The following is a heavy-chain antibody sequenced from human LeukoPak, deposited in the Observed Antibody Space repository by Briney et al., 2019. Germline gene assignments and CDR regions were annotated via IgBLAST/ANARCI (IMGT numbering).Heavy chain of an antibody. CDR2: TGTNGDTT. D-gene: IGHD1-7*01. V-gene: IGHV3-64*01. CDR3: ARGSARYNWNYGDAFDI. Sequence: GGSLRLSCAASGFTFSSYAMHWVRQAPGKGLEYVSGTGTNGDTTDYANSVKGRFTISRDNSRNTLYLQMGSLRAEDMAVYYCARGSARYNWNYGDAFDIWGQGTLVTVSS. CDR1: GFTFSSYA. J-gene: IGHJ3*02.